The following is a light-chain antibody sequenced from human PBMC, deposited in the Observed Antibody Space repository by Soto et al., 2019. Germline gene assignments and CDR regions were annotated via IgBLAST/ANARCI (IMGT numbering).Light chain of an antibody. CDR2: GNS. CDR3: QSYDSSLSGPYV. Sequence: QSVLTQPPSVSGAPGQRVTISCTGSSSNIGAGYDVHWYQQLPGTAPKLLIYGNSNRPSGVPDRFSGSKSGTSASQAITGLQAEDEADYYCQSYDSSLSGPYVFGTGTKVTVL. J-gene: IGLJ1*01. V-gene: IGLV1-40*01. CDR1: SSNIGAGYD.